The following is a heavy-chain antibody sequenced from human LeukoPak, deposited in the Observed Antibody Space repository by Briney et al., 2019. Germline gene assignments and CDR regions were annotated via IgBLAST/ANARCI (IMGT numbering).Heavy chain of an antibody. CDR3: ARGEDFERYYLAY. CDR2: IYYTGTA. J-gene: IGHJ4*02. CDR1: GGSISVYY. V-gene: IGHV4-59*01. Sequence: SETLSLTCSVSGGSISVYYWTWIRQIPGKGLEWIGYIYYTGTANYNPLFESRATISVDTSKNQFSLKLTSVTAADTAVYFCARGEDFERYYLAYWGQGTLVTVSS. D-gene: IGHD3-9*01.